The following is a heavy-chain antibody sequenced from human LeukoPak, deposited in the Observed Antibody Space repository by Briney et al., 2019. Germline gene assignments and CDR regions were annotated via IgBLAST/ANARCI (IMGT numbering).Heavy chain of an antibody. CDR2: INSNGSST. V-gene: IGHV3-74*01. CDR3: ARDGGSGQFDY. Sequence: GGSLRLSCAASELPSSTNGSPWFRKAPGKGRLWVSRINSNGSSTSYADSVKGRFTISRDNAKNTLYLQMNSLRAEDTAVYYCARDGGSGQFDYWGQGTLVTVSS. D-gene: IGHD3-10*01. CDR1: ELPSSTNG. J-gene: IGHJ4*02.